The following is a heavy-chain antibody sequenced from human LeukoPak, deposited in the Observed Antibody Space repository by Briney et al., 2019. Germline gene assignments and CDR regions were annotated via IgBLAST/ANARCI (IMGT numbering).Heavy chain of an antibody. CDR2: ISGSGGST. CDR1: GFSISGYA. CDR3: AKEWMRLSL. J-gene: IGHJ4*02. D-gene: IGHD5-18*01. V-gene: IGHV3-23*01. Sequence: PGGSLRLSCAASGFSISGYAMSWVRQAPGKGLEWVPGISGSGGSTDYADSVKGRFIISRDDSKNRLFLQMNSLRAEDTAVYYCAKEWMRLSLWGQGTMVTVSS.